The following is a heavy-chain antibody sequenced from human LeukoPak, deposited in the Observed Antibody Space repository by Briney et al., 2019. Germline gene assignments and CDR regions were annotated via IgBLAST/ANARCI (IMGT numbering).Heavy chain of an antibody. D-gene: IGHD1-26*01. Sequence: PSETLSLTCTVSGGSISSNSYYWGWIRQPPGKGLEWIGSMYYSGSTYYNPSLKSRVTISVDTSKNQFSLKLSSVTAADTAVYYCARDGRFPPEVLPRYFDYWGQGTLVTVSS. V-gene: IGHV4-39*07. CDR1: GGSISSNSYY. J-gene: IGHJ4*02. CDR2: MYYSGST. CDR3: ARDGRFPPEVLPRYFDY.